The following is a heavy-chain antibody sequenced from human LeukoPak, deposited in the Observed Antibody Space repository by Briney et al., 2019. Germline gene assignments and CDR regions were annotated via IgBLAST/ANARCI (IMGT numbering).Heavy chain of an antibody. J-gene: IGHJ3*02. CDR2: TNPSGGTT. CDR3: AALGEDAFDI. Sequence: ASVKVSCKASGDTFTTYYIHWVRQAPGQGLEWMGITNPSGGTTSYAQKFQGRVTMTRDTSTSTVYMELSSLRSEDTAVYYCAALGEDAFDIWGQGTMVTVSS. V-gene: IGHV1-46*01. CDR1: GDTFTTYY.